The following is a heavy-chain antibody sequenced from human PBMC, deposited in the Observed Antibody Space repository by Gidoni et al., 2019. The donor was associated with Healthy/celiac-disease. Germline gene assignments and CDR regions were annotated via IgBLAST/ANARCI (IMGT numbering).Heavy chain of an antibody. D-gene: IGHD6-6*01. J-gene: IGHJ4*02. V-gene: IGHV4-39*01. CDR3: ASTFEYSSLYFDY. CDR1: GGSISSSSYY. Sequence: QLQLQESGPGLVKPSETLSLTCTVSGGSISSSSYYWGWIRQPPGKGLEWIGSIYYSGSTYYNPSLKSRVTISVDTSKNQFSLKLSSVTAADTAVYYCASTFEYSSLYFDYWGQGTLVTVSS. CDR2: IYYSGST.